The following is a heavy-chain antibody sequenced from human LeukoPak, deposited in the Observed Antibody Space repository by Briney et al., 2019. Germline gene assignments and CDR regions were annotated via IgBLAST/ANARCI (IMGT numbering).Heavy chain of an antibody. J-gene: IGHJ4*02. CDR3: AKDSEAVAYGYFDY. Sequence: PGRSLRLSCAASGFTFSSYGMHWVRQAPGKGLEWVAVISYDGGNKYYADSVKGRFTISRDNSKNTLYLQMNSLRAEDTAVYYCAKDSEAVAYGYFDYWGQGTLVTVSS. V-gene: IGHV3-30*18. D-gene: IGHD6-19*01. CDR2: ISYDGGNK. CDR1: GFTFSSYG.